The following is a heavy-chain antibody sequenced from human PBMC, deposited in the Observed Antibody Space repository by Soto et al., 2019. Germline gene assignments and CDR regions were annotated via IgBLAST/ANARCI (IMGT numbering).Heavy chain of an antibody. J-gene: IGHJ5*02. CDR2: INHSGST. CDR3: ARGGKYSSSWYREKHGWFDP. D-gene: IGHD6-13*01. V-gene: IGHV4-34*01. CDR1: GFTFSAYS. Sequence: GSLRLSCAASGFTFSAYSMSWIRQPPGKGLEWIGEINHSGSTNYNPSLKSRVTISVDTSKNQFSLKLSSVTAADTAVYYCARGGKYSSSWYREKHGWFDPWGQGTLVTVSS.